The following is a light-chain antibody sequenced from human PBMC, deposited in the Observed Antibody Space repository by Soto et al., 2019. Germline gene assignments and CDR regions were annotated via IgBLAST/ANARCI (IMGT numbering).Light chain of an antibody. Sequence: DIQLTQSPSFLSASVGDRVTINCRASQGINSYLAWYQQKPGTAPKLLIYAASTLQSGVPSRFSGSGSGTDFTLTISSLQPEDFATYYCQQFSRYPLTFGGGTKVEIK. CDR2: AAS. J-gene: IGKJ4*01. V-gene: IGKV1-9*01. CDR3: QQFSRYPLT. CDR1: QGINSY.